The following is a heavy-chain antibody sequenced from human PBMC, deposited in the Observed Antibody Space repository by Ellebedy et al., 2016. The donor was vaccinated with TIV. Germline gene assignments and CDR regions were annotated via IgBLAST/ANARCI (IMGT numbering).Heavy chain of an antibody. CDR1: GYTFTSCY. CDR2: INPSGGST. D-gene: IGHD4-17*01. J-gene: IGHJ6*02. V-gene: IGHV1-46*01. CDR3: AREPLRGEYYYYGMDV. Sequence: ASVKVSCKASGYTFTSCYMHWVRQAPGQGLEWMGIINPSGGSTSYAQKFQGRVTITADESTSTAYMELSSLRSEDTAVYYCAREPLRGEYYYYGMDVWGQGTTVTVSS.